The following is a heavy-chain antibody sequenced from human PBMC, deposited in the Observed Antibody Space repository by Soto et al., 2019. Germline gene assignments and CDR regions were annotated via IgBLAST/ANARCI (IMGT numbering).Heavy chain of an antibody. J-gene: IGHJ5*02. CDR1: GSSISGFY. Sequence: PSETLSLTCTVSGSSISGFYWSWIRKSAGKGLEWIGRIYATGTTDYNPSLKSRVMMSVDTSKKQFSLKLRSVTAADTAVYYCVRDGTKTLRDWFDPWGQGISVTVSS. D-gene: IGHD1-1*01. CDR2: IYATGTT. CDR3: VRDGTKTLRDWFDP. V-gene: IGHV4-4*07.